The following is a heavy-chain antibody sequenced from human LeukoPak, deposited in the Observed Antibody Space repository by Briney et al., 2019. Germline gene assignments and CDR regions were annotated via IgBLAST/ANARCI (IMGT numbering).Heavy chain of an antibody. V-gene: IGHV3-23*01. CDR2: ILASGSGT. CDR3: ARGYYGSGSNPSRNYYMDV. D-gene: IGHD3-10*01. Sequence: PGGSLRLSCAASGFSFNNYAMSWVRQAPGKGLEWVSGILASGSGTYYANSVKGRFTISRDNAKNSLYLQMNSLRAEDTAVYYCARGYYGSGSNPSRNYYMDVWGKGTTVTVSS. CDR1: GFSFNNYA. J-gene: IGHJ6*03.